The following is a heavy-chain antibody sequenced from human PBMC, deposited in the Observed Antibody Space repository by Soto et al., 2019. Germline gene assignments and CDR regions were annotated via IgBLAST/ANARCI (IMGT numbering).Heavy chain of an antibody. CDR1: GFDVNNYD. J-gene: IGHJ4*02. CDR2: VSESGDST. CDR3: VCISGGY. Sequence: EVQLLESGGGLVQPGGSLRLSCAASGFDVNNYDMSWGRQAPGQGLERVSSVSESGDSTYYADPVKGRFTISRDNSKNPRYLEMNGLRAEDTALYYCVCISGGYWGQGTLVFVSS. D-gene: IGHD7-27*01. V-gene: IGHV3-23*01.